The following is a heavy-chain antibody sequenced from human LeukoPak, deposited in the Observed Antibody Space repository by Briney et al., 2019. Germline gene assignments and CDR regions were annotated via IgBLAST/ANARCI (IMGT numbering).Heavy chain of an antibody. CDR2: INPNSGGT. CDR3: ARKFGRGYYFDY. J-gene: IGHJ4*02. D-gene: IGHD3-10*01. Sequence: ASVTVSCKTSGYTFIDSYMHWVRQGPGQGLEWMGWINPNSGGTNYAQKFQGRVTMTRDTSISTAYMELSRLRSDDTAVYYCARKFGRGYYFDYWGQGTLVTVSS. V-gene: IGHV1-2*02. CDR1: GYTFIDSY.